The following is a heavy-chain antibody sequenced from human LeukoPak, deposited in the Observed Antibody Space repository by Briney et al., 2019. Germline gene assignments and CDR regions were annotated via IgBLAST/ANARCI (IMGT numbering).Heavy chain of an antibody. V-gene: IGHV3-7*02. CDR1: GFTFSSYW. Sequence: PGGSLRLSCAASGFTFSSYWMSWVRQAPGKGLEWVANIKQDGSDKYYVDSVKGRFTISRDNAKNSLYLQMNSLRAEDTAVYYCARVGNSGYYFFDYWGQGTLVTVSS. CDR2: IKQDGSDK. CDR3: ARVGNSGYYFFDY. J-gene: IGHJ4*02. D-gene: IGHD3-22*01.